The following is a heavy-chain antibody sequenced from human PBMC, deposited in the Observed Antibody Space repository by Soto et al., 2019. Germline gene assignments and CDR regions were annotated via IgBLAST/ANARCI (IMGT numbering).Heavy chain of an antibody. J-gene: IGHJ4*02. CDR3: ATSPESHYGASYYFDY. D-gene: IGHD4-17*01. CDR2: ISSSSSYI. V-gene: IGHV3-21*01. CDR1: GFTFSSYS. Sequence: GGSLRLSCAASGFTFSSYSMNWVRQAPGKGLEWVSSISSSSSYIYYADSVKGRFTISRDNAKNSLYLQMNSLRAEDTAVYYCATSPESHYGASYYFDYWGQGTLVTVSS.